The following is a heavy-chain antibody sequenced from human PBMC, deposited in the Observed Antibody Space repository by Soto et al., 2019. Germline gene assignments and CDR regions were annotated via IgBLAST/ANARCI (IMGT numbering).Heavy chain of an antibody. CDR3: ARDLWEGGDQGTFDY. CDR1: GYAFGSYA. Sequence: QVQLVESGGGVVQPGRALRLSCAASGYAFGSYAMHWVRQAPGKGLEWVAVISYDGSNKYYADSVKGRFTISRDNSKNTLYLHMNSLRAEDTAVYYCARDLWEGGDQGTFDYWGQGTLVTVSS. J-gene: IGHJ4*02. V-gene: IGHV3-30-3*01. CDR2: ISYDGSNK. D-gene: IGHD4-17*01.